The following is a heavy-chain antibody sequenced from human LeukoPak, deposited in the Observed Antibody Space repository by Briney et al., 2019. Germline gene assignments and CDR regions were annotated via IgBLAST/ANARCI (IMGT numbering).Heavy chain of an antibody. J-gene: IGHJ4*02. D-gene: IGHD3-3*01. CDR3: ARVSYFWSGKVDY. CDR1: SGSISSDSYY. V-gene: IGHV4-61*02. Sequence: PSQTLSLTCTVSSGSISSDSYYLSWIRQPAGKGLEWIGRIYTSGSTNYNPSLKSRVTISVDTSKNQFSLKLSSVTAADTAVYYCARVSYFWSGKVDYWGQGTLVTVSS. CDR2: IYTSGST.